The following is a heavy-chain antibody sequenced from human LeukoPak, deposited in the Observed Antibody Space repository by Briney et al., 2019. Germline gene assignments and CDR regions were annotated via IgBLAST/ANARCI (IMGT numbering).Heavy chain of an antibody. J-gene: IGHJ6*03. CDR3: AREVSEYYYYYMDV. CDR2: ISHSGST. Sequence: PSETLSLTCTVSGGSISSYYWSWIRQPPGKGLEWIGYISHSGSTYYNPSLKSRVTISLDTSKNQFSLNLSSVTAADTAVYYCAREVSEYYYYYMDVWGKGTTVTVSS. CDR1: GGSISSYY. V-gene: IGHV4-59*12.